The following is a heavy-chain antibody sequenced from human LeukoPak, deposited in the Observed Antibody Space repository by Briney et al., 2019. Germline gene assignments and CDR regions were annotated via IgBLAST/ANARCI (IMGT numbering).Heavy chain of an antibody. CDR1: GGFISSYY. CDR3: ARARTGVDV. D-gene: IGHD1-14*01. V-gene: IGHV4-59*01. Sequence: SETLSLTCTVSGGFISSYYWSWIRQPPGKGLEWIGYIYYSGSTNYNPSLKSRVTISVDTSKNQFSLKLSSVTAADTAVYYCARARTGVDVWGQGTTVTVSS. CDR2: IYYSGST. J-gene: IGHJ6*02.